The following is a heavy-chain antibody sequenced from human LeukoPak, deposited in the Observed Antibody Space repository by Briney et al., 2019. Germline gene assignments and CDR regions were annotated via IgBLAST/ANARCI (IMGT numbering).Heavy chain of an antibody. CDR3: VKDAGTA. Sequence: GGSLRLSCTGAGFTFATYTFNWVRQAPGKGLECVANIKKDGSEKYYINSVKGRFTISRDNAKNSLYLQMNSLRAEDTALYYCVKDAGTAWGQGTLVTVSS. J-gene: IGHJ5*02. CDR1: GFTFATYT. CDR2: IKKDGSEK. V-gene: IGHV3-7*01. D-gene: IGHD2-8*02.